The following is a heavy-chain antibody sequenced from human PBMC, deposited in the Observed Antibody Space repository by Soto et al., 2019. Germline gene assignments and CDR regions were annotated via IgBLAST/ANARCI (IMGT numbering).Heavy chain of an antibody. V-gene: IGHV1-3*01. CDR1: GYTFTSYA. CDR2: INAGNGNT. CDR3: ARDWCSSTSCYRGGSDYYGMDV. J-gene: IGHJ6*02. D-gene: IGHD2-2*01. Sequence: QVQLVQSGAEVNKPWASVKVSCKASGYTFTSYAMHWVRQAPGQRLEWMGWINAGNGNTKYSQKFQGRVTITRDTSASTAYMELSSLRSEDTAVYYCARDWCSSTSCYRGGSDYYGMDVWGQGTTVTVSS.